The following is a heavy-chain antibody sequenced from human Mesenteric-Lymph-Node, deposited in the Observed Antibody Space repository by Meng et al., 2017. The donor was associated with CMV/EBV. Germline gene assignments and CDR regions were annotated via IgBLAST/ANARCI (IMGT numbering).Heavy chain of an antibody. Sequence: GESLKISCAASGFTFSSYAMSWVRQAPGKGLEWISAISGGTGYTYYPDSVKGRFTISRDNSKNTLYLQMNSLRADDTAFYYCAKTKDYDFRSGYVSYFDYWGQGTLVTVSS. CDR1: GFTFSSYA. V-gene: IGHV3-23*01. D-gene: IGHD3-3*01. J-gene: IGHJ4*02. CDR3: AKTKDYDFRSGYVSYFDY. CDR2: ISGGTGYT.